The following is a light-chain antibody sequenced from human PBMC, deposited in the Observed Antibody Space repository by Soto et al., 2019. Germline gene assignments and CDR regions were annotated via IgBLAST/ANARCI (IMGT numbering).Light chain of an antibody. CDR2: DAS. Sequence: QLTQSPYTLCACVGDKVTLTCLASQSIDTWLAWYQQKPGKAPRLLIYDASDLESGVPSRFSGSGSGTEFTLTINGLQTDDIATYYCQQYENFSPTFGPGTKVDI. CDR3: QQYENFSPT. CDR1: QSIDTW. V-gene: IGKV1-5*01. J-gene: IGKJ3*01.